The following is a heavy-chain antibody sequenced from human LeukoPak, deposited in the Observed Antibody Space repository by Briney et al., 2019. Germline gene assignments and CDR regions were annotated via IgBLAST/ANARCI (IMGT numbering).Heavy chain of an antibody. CDR2: IRYAVAFN. CDR3: AKEDRAPLETTTTNGLDS. Sequence: HTGGSLRLSCTASGFTFSTYGMQWVREAPGKSLEWVACIRYAVAFNNYAASVKGRFTISRDNSKSTLYLQMNSLTDADTAVYSCAKEDRAPLETTTTNGLDSWGQGTLVTVSS. CDR1: GFTFSTYG. D-gene: IGHD1-1*01. V-gene: IGHV3-30*02. J-gene: IGHJ4*02.